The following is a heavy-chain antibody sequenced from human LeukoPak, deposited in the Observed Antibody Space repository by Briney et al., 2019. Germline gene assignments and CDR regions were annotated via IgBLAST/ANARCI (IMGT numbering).Heavy chain of an antibody. CDR3: ARGLYSYGSLFDY. Sequence: SETLSLTCNVSGGSISSSNWWSWVRQPPGKGLEWIGEIYHSGSTNYNPSLKSRVTISVDKSKNQFSLKLSSVTAADTAVYYCARGLYSYGSLFDYWGQGTLVTVSS. V-gene: IGHV4-4*02. D-gene: IGHD5-18*01. CDR2: IYHSGST. CDR1: GGSISSSNW. J-gene: IGHJ4*02.